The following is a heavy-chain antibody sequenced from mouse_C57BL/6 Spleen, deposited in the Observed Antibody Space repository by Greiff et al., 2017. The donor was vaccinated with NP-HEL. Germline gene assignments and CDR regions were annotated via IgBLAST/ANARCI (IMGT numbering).Heavy chain of an antibody. CDR1: GYSITSGYY. CDR2: ISYDGSN. V-gene: IGHV3-6*01. J-gene: IGHJ2*01. D-gene: IGHD1-1*02. CDR3: ARGGLVYYFDY. Sequence: EVQLQQSGPGLVKPSQSLSLTCSVTGYSITSGYYWNWIRQFPGNKLEWMGYISYDGSNNYNPSLKNRISITRDTSKNQFFLKLNSVTTEDTATYYCARGGLVYYFDYWGQGTTLTVSS.